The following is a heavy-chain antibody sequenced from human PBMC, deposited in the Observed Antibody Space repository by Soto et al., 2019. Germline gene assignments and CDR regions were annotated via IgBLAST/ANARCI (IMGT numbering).Heavy chain of an antibody. J-gene: IGHJ3*02. CDR1: GYTLTELS. D-gene: IGHD6-19*01. CDR3: ATGSPGIAVAGDAFDI. CDR2: FDPEDGET. Sequence: ASVKVSCKVSGYTLTELSMHWVRQAPGKGLEWMGGFDPEDGETIYAQKFQGRVTMTEDTSTDTAYMELSSLRSEDTAVYYCATGSPGIAVAGDAFDIWGQGTMATVSS. V-gene: IGHV1-24*01.